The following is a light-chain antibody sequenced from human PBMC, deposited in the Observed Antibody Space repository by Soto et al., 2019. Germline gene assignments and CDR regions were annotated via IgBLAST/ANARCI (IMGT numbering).Light chain of an antibody. CDR2: GAS. V-gene: IGKV3-15*01. J-gene: IGKJ2*01. CDR1: QSISSD. CDR3: QQYNKWPPQYT. Sequence: EIVMTQSPVTLSVSPGERATLSCRASQSISSDLAWYQQKPGQAPRLLIYGASTRATDIPARISGSGSGTAFILTISSLQSEDFAVYYCQQYNKWPPQYTFGQGTKLEIK.